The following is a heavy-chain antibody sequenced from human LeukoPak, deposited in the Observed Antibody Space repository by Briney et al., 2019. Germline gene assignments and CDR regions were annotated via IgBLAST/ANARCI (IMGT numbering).Heavy chain of an antibody. V-gene: IGHV1-18*01. CDR1: GYTFTSYG. CDR2: ISAYNVNT. J-gene: IGHJ4*02. Sequence: ASVKVSCKASGYTFTSYGISWVRQAPGQGLEWMGWISAYNVNTNYAQKLQGRVTMTTDTSTSTAYMELRSLRSDDTAVYYCARENYDILTGYPHPDYWGQGTLVTVSS. D-gene: IGHD3-9*01. CDR3: ARENYDILTGYPHPDY.